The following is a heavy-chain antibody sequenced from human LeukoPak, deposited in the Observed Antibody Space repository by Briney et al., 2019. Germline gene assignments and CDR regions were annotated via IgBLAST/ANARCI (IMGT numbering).Heavy chain of an antibody. CDR3: ARGGRYMSASWYRSVYYYMDV. D-gene: IGHD6-13*01. CDR1: GFTFSSYS. J-gene: IGHJ6*03. CDR2: ISSSSSNI. Sequence: PGGSLRLSCAASGFTFSSYSMNWVRQAPGKGLEWVSSISSSSSNIYYAHSMKGRFTISRHNAKNSLYLQMNSLRVEETAVYYCARGGRYMSASWYRSVYYYMDVWGKGTTVTVSS. V-gene: IGHV3-21*01.